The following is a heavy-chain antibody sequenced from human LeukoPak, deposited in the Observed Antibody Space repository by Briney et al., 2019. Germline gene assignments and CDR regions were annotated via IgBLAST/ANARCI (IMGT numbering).Heavy chain of an antibody. CDR3: ARSGYDSSGYYYLRDFDI. Sequence: PSETPSLTCTVSGGSISSGSYYWSWIRQPAGKGLEWIGRIYTSGSTNYNPSLKSRVTMSVDTSKNQFSLKLSSVTAADTAVYYCARSGYDSSGYYYLRDFDIWGQGTMVTVSS. J-gene: IGHJ3*02. CDR1: GGSISSGSYY. V-gene: IGHV4-61*02. D-gene: IGHD3-22*01. CDR2: IYTSGST.